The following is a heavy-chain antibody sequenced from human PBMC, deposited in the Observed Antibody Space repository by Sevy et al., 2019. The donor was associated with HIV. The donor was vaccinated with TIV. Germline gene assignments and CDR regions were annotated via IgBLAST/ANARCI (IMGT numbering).Heavy chain of an antibody. CDR3: ARHGMSATADY. CDR1: GGSMINYH. Sequence: SETLSLTCTVSGGSMINYHWSWIRQPPGKGLEWIGFIYDSMTSKYNSSFMSRVSISGDPFKNQFSLRLNSVTAADTAVYYCARHGMSATADYWGQGILVTVSS. CDR2: IYDSMTS. V-gene: IGHV4-59*08. D-gene: IGHD6-13*01. J-gene: IGHJ4*02.